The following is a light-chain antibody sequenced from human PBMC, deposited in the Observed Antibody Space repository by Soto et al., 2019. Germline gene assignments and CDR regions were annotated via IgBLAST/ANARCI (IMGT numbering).Light chain of an antibody. Sequence: DIQMTQSPSSLSASVGDRVTITCRASQGIRDALGWYQQKPGKAPKRLLYAASSLQSGVRSRFSCSGSGTEFTLTISSQQPEDSATYYCLQHNSYPQTFGQGTKVEIK. CDR2: AAS. J-gene: IGKJ1*01. V-gene: IGKV1-17*01. CDR1: QGIRDA. CDR3: LQHNSYPQT.